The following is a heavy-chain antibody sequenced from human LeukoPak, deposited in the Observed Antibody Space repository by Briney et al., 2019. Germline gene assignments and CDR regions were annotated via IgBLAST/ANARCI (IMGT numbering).Heavy chain of an antibody. Sequence: PSETLSLTCTVSGGSISSYYWSWIRQPPGKGLEWIGYIYYSGSTNYNPSLKSRVTISVDTSKNQFSLKLSSVTAADTAVYYCARDIKESITIFGVVPSGYFDYWGQGTLVTVSS. V-gene: IGHV4-59*01. D-gene: IGHD3-3*01. CDR1: GGSISSYY. J-gene: IGHJ4*02. CDR3: ARDIKESITIFGVVPSGYFDY. CDR2: IYYSGST.